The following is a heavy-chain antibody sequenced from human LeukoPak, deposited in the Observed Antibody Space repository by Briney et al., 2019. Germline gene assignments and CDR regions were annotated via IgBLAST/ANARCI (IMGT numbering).Heavy chain of an antibody. J-gene: IGHJ4*02. V-gene: IGHV4-39*01. D-gene: IGHD6-19*01. CDR2: IYYSGST. CDR3: ARHREQSAGYFDY. CDR1: GGSISSSSYY. Sequence: SETLSLTCTVSGGSISSSSYYWGWIRQPPGKGLEWIGSIYYSGSTYYNPSLKSRVTISVDTSKNQFSLKLSSVTAADTAVYHCARHREQSAGYFDYWGQGTLVTVSS.